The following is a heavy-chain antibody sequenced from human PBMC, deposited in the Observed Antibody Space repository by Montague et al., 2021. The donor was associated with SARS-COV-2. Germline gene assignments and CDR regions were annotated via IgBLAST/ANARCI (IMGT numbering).Heavy chain of an antibody. CDR1: GFTFSSYA. J-gene: IGHJ6*02. D-gene: IGHD2/OR15-2a*01. CDR2: ISYDGSNK. Sequence: SLRLSCAASGFTFSSYAMHWVRQAPGKGLEWVAVISYDGSNKYYADSVKGRFTISRDNSKNTLYLQMNSLRAEDTAVYYCARTLLDYYGMDVWRQGTTVTVSS. CDR3: ARTLLDYYGMDV. V-gene: IGHV3-30-3*01.